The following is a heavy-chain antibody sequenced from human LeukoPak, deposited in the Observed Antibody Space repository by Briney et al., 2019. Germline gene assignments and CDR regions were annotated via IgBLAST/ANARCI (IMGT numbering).Heavy chain of an antibody. CDR2: IIPIFGTA. CDR1: GGTFSSYA. J-gene: IGHJ3*02. D-gene: IGHD2-15*01. CDR3: AREPQIVVVVAATGIGAFDI. Sequence: SVKVSCKASGGTFSSYAISWVRQAPGQGLEWMGGIIPIFGTANYAQKFQSRVTTTTDESTSTAYTELSSLRSEDTAVYYCAREPQIVVVVAATGIGAFDIWGQGTMVTVSS. V-gene: IGHV1-69*05.